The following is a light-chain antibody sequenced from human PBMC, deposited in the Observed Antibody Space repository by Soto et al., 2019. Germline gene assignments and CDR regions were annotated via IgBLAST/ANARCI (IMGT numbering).Light chain of an antibody. Sequence: DMRVAQGASCLSAKVGDRVTITCRASQGISNYLAWYQQKAGRAPKLLIYAASTLQSGVPSRFSGSGSGTYFTLTISSLQPEDFATYYCQQVNSYPITFGQGTRLEIK. J-gene: IGKJ5*01. CDR1: QGISNY. V-gene: IGKV1-9*01. CDR2: AAS. CDR3: QQVNSYPIT.